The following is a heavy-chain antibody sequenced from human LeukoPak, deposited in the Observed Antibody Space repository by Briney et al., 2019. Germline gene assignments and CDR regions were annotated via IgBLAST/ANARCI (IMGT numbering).Heavy chain of an antibody. CDR3: ARENYGDLRYFDL. D-gene: IGHD2-21*02. Sequence: PGGSLRLSCAASGFTFSSYRMSWVRQAPGKGLEWVANIKQDGSEKYYVDSVKGRFTISRDNAKNSLYLQINSLRAEDTAVYYCARENYGDLRYFDLWGRGTLVTVSS. CDR2: IKQDGSEK. CDR1: GFTFSSYR. V-gene: IGHV3-7*01. J-gene: IGHJ2*01.